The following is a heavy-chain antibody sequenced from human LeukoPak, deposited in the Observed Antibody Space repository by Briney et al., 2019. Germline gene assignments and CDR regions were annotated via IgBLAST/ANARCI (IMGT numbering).Heavy chain of an antibody. Sequence: PSETLSLTCTVSGGSISSGGYYWSWIRQHPGKGLEWIGYIYYSGSTYYNPSLKSRVTISVDTSKNQFSLKLSSVTAADTAVYYCARGGAGYSFGFDYWGQGTLVTVSS. CDR1: GGSISSGGYY. D-gene: IGHD3-9*01. CDR3: ARGGAGYSFGFDY. J-gene: IGHJ4*02. CDR2: IYYSGST. V-gene: IGHV4-31*03.